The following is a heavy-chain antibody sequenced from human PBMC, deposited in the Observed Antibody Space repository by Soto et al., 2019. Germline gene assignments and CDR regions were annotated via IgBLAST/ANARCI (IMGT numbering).Heavy chain of an antibody. CDR2: ISGSGGST. Sequence: EVQLLESGGGLVQPGGSLRLSCAASGFTFSSYAMSWVRQAPGKGLEWVSAISGSGGSTYYADSVKGRFTISRDNSKNTLYLQMNSLRAEDTAVYYCAKGEGSYWEPNSHFDYWGQGTLVTVSS. CDR1: GFTFSSYA. V-gene: IGHV3-23*01. J-gene: IGHJ4*02. CDR3: AKGEGSYWEPNSHFDY. D-gene: IGHD1-26*01.